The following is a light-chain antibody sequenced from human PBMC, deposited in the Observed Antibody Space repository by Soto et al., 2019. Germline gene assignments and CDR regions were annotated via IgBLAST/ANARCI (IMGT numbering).Light chain of an antibody. CDR3: AAWDDSLSGVV. CDR1: SSNIGSNS. J-gene: IGLJ2*01. V-gene: IGLV1-47*01. CDR2: RDN. Sequence: QLVLTQPPSASRTPGQRVTISCSGSSSNIGSNSVYWYQQLPGTAPKLLMSRDNQRPSGVPDRFSDSKSGTSASLAISGLRSEDEADYYCAAWDDSLSGVVFGGGTKLTVL.